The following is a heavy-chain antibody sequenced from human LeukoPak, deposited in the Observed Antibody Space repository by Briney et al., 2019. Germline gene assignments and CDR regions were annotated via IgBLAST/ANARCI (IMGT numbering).Heavy chain of an antibody. CDR2: IYMNGHT. D-gene: IGHD5-12*01. V-gene: IGHV4-39*01. Sequence: SETLSLTCTVSGGSVSHTAYYWGWIRQPPGKEQEWIGNIYMNGHTYYNPSLALRSRVTLSLDMSTNDFSLKVSSVTAADTAVYYCARLSGYNLSRNAFNFWGQGTMVTVSS. CDR1: GGSVSHTAYY. CDR3: ARLSGYNLSRNAFNF. J-gene: IGHJ3*01.